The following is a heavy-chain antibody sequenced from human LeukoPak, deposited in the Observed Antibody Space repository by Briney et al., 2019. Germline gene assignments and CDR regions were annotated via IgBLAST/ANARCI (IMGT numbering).Heavy chain of an antibody. J-gene: IGHJ4*02. D-gene: IGHD3-16*02. CDR3: ARVYDYVWGSYRPRYYFDY. CDR2: IYPGDSDT. V-gene: IGHV5-51*01. Sequence: GESLKISCKGSGYSFTSYWIGWVRQMPGKGLEWMGIIYPGDSDTRYSPSFQGQVTISADKSISTAYLQWSSLKASDTAMYYCARVYDYVWGSYRPRYYFDYWGQGTLVTVSS. CDR1: GYSFTSYW.